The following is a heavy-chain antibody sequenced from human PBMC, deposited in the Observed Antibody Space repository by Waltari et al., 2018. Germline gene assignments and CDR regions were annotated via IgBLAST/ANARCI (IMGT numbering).Heavy chain of an antibody. J-gene: IGHJ4*02. CDR1: GFTLSTRW. V-gene: IGHV3-7*01. CDR3: AMAAGTLY. D-gene: IGHD6-13*01. Sequence: EVQLVESGGGLVQPGGSLRLSCAASGFTLSTRWMSWVRQAPGKGLEWVPNINQDGREKYYVDAMKGRVTISRDNAKNSLFLQMDSLRAEDTAVYFCAMAAGTLYWGQGTLVTVSS. CDR2: INQDGREK.